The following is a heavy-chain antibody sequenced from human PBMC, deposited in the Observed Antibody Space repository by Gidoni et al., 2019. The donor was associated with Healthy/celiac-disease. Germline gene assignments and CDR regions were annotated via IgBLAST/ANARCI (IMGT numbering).Heavy chain of an antibody. Sequence: EVQLVESGGGLVQPGRSLSLSCAASGFTFADYAMHWVRQAPGKGLEWVSGISWNSGSIGYADSVKGRFTISRDNAKNSLYLQMNSLRAEDTALYYCAKDISSSWYQYYFDYWGQGTLVTVSS. J-gene: IGHJ4*02. D-gene: IGHD6-13*01. CDR3: AKDISSSWYQYYFDY. V-gene: IGHV3-9*01. CDR1: GFTFADYA. CDR2: ISWNSGSI.